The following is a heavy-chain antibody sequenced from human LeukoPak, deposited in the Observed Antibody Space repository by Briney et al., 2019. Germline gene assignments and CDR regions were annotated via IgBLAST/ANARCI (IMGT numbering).Heavy chain of an antibody. Sequence: ASVKVSCKASGCTFISNYIHWVRQAPGQGLEWMGIIKASAGSTNYAQKFQGRVTMTWDMSTSTVYMELSSLTSDDTAVYYCARDLIGGWSSDYWGQGTLVSVSS. CDR1: GCTFISNY. J-gene: IGHJ4*02. D-gene: IGHD6-19*01. CDR2: IKASAGST. CDR3: ARDLIGGWSSDY. V-gene: IGHV1-46*01.